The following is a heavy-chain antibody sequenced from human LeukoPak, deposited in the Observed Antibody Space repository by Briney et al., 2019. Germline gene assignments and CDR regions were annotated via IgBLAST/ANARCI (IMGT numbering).Heavy chain of an antibody. D-gene: IGHD3-10*01. Sequence: QPGGSLRLSCEASGFTFSAYAMTWVRQAPGKGLEWVSSIGSDNKPHYSESVKGRFAISRDNSKSMLFLQLNSLRDEDTAVYYCARDTVLLWFGELFGYFDYWGQGTLVTVSS. CDR1: GFTFSAYA. CDR2: IGSDNKP. V-gene: IGHV3-23*01. J-gene: IGHJ4*02. CDR3: ARDTVLLWFGELFGYFDY.